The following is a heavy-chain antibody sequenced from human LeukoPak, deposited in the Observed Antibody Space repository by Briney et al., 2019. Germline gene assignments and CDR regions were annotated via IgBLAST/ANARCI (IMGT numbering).Heavy chain of an antibody. J-gene: IGHJ4*02. CDR2: INHSGST. CDR3: ARGRYCGGDC. D-gene: IGHD2-21*01. V-gene: IGHV4-34*01. Sequence: SETLSLTFAVYGGSFSGYYWSWIRQPPGKGLEWIGEINHSGSTNYNPSLKSRVTISVDTSKNQFSLKLSSVTAADTAVYYCARGRYCGGDCWGQGTLVTVSS. CDR1: GGSFSGYY.